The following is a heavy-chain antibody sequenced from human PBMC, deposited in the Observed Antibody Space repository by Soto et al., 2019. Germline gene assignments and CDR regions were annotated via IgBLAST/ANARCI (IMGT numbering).Heavy chain of an antibody. V-gene: IGHV1-18*03. CDR1: RYTIAIYV. Sequence: SAKISCKDSRYTIAIYVVSLVRKEKGQRLEWMGWINAGNGNTKYYADYVKGRFTISKDNSRNTLFLEMNSLRGDDMAVYYCTGEVASGYWGQGTLVTVSS. CDR3: TGEVASGY. CDR2: INAGNGNT. J-gene: IGHJ4*02. D-gene: IGHD2-8*02.